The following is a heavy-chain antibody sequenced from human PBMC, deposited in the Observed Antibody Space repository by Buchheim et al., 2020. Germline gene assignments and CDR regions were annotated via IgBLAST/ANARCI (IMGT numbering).Heavy chain of an antibody. J-gene: IGHJ4*02. V-gene: IGHV3-48*01. CDR1: GFTFSSYS. CDR3: ARGRPRVGATFDY. D-gene: IGHD1-26*01. CDR2: ISSSSNTI. Sequence: EVQLVESGGGLVQPGGSLRLSCAASGFTFSSYSMNWVRQAPGKGLEWVSYISSSSNTIYYADSVKGRFPISRDNAKNSLYLQMNSLRAEDTAVYYCARGRPRVGATFDYWGQGTL.